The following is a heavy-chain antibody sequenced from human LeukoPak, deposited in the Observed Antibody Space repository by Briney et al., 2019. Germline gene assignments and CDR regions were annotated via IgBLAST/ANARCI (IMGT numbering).Heavy chain of an antibody. CDR1: GFTFSSYG. CDR2: IGYDGSNE. Sequence: GGSLRLSCAASGFTFSSYGMHWVRQAPGKGLEWVAFIGYDGSNENYADSVKGRFTISRDNSKNTLSLQMNSLRSEDTAVYYCALPPSATVTTFQWGQGTLVTVSS. V-gene: IGHV3-30*02. D-gene: IGHD4-17*01. J-gene: IGHJ4*02. CDR3: ALPPSATVTTFQ.